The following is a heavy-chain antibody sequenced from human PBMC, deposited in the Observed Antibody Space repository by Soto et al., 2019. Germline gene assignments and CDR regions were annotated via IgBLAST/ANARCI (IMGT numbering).Heavy chain of an antibody. CDR1: GYTFTSYA. D-gene: IGHD6-6*01. Sequence: QVQLVQSGAEEKKPGASVKVSCKASGYTFTSYAMHWVRQAPGQRLEWMGWINAGNGNTKYSQKFQGRVTITRDTSASTAYMELSSLRSEDTAVYYCARVGGSSSTRGYFDLWGRGTLVTVSS. CDR3: ARVGGSSSTRGYFDL. V-gene: IGHV1-3*05. J-gene: IGHJ2*01. CDR2: INAGNGNT.